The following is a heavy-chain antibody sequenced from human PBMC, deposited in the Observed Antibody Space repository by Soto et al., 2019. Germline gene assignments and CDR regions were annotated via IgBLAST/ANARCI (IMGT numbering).Heavy chain of an antibody. D-gene: IGHD3-22*01. V-gene: IGHV4-34*12. CDR2: IFHGGST. J-gene: IGHJ4*02. CDR3: ARHHYDSKTVDSFYDF. CDR1: YGSFRGLN. Sequence: SPTLSLTSAVVYGSFRGLNWRCILQPPGKGLEWIGEIFHGGSTNYSPSLKRRVTISVDTSKNQFSLELSSVTAADTAVYYCARHHYDSKTVDSFYDFWGQGTLVNVSS.